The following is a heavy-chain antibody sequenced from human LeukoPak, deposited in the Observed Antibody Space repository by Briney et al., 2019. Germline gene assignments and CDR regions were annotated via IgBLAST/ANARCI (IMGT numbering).Heavy chain of an antibody. CDR3: ARATYYYDSSGYRCDY. V-gene: IGHV4-34*01. J-gene: IGHJ4*02. Sequence: SETLSLTCAVYGGSFSGYYWSWIRQPPGKGLEWIGEINHSGSTNYNPSLKSRVTISVDTSKNQFSLKLSSVTAADTAVYYCARATYYYDSSGYRCDYWGQGTLVTVSS. CDR2: INHSGST. CDR1: GGSFSGYY. D-gene: IGHD3-22*01.